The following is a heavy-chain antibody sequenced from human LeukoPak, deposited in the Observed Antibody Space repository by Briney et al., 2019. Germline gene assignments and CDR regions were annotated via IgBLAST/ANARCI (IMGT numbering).Heavy chain of an antibody. CDR3: AKDQYYYDSRFDY. CDR2: ISGSGGST. Sequence: GGSLRLSCAASGFTFSSYAMSWVRQAPGKGLEWVSAISGSGGSTYYADSVKGRFTISTDNSKNTLYLQINSLRAEDTAVYYCAKDQYYYDSRFDYWGQGTLVTVSS. J-gene: IGHJ4*02. CDR1: GFTFSSYA. V-gene: IGHV3-23*01. D-gene: IGHD3-22*01.